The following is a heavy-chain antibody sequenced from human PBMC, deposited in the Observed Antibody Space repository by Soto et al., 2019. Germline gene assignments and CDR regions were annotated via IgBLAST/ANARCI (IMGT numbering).Heavy chain of an antibody. V-gene: IGHV1-8*01. CDR2: MNPNSGNT. Sequence: QVQLVQSGAEVKKPGASVKVSCKASGYTFTSYDINWVRQATGQGLEWMGWMNPNSGNTGYAQKFQGRVTMTRNTSIGTAYMELSSLRSEDTAVYYCARGPRYCISTSCPRKMGYFDYWGQGTLVTVSS. J-gene: IGHJ4*02. D-gene: IGHD2-2*01. CDR1: GYTFTSYD. CDR3: ARGPRYCISTSCPRKMGYFDY.